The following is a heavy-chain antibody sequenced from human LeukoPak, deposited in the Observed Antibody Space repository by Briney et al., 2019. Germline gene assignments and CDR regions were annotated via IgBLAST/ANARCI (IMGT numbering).Heavy chain of an antibody. V-gene: IGHV3-7*05. J-gene: IGHJ4*02. CDR1: GFTFINYA. CDR2: IKQDGSEK. Sequence: PGGSLRLSCAVSGFTFINYAMSWVRQAPGKGLEWVANIKQDGSEKYYVDSVKGRFTISRDNANNSLYLQMNSLRGEDTAVYYCARVQYRSSCLDNWGQGTLVTVSS. CDR3: ARVQYRSSCLDN. D-gene: IGHD6-6*01.